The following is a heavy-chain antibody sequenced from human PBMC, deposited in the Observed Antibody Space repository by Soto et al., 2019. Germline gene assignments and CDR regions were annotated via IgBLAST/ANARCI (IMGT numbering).Heavy chain of an antibody. CDR2: ISASGDST. J-gene: IGHJ4*02. CDR3: VTTGTMYC. V-gene: IGHV3-23*01. CDR1: GFTFSRYA. D-gene: IGHD1-7*01. Sequence: EVQLLESGGGLVQSGGSLRLSCAGSGFTFSRYAMSWVRQAPGKGLEWVSAISASGDSTYYADSVKGRFTISRDNSKNRLYLPMHSLRAEDTAIYYCVTTGTMYCWGQGTLVTVSS.